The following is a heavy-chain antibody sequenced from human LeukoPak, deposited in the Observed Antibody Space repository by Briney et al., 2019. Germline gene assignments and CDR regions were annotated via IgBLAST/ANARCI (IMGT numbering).Heavy chain of an antibody. CDR3: ARVSWFPGTSYYYMDV. Sequence: SETLSLTCTVSGGSISSYYWSWIRQPPGKGLVWIGYIHYSGSTNYSPTLKSRVTISVDTSKNQFSLNLTSVTAADSAVYYCARVSWFPGTSYYYMDVWGKGTTVTVSS. J-gene: IGHJ6*03. V-gene: IGHV4-59*01. D-gene: IGHD1-1*01. CDR2: IHYSGST. CDR1: GGSISSYY.